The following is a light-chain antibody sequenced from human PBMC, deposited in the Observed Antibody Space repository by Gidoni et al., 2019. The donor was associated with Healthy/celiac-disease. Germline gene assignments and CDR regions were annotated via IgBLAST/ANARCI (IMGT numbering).Light chain of an antibody. V-gene: IGKV3-11*01. CDR1: QSVSSY. CDR2: DAS. CDR3: QQRSNWRLT. J-gene: IGKJ5*01. Sequence: EIVLTQSPATLSLSPGERATLSCRASQSVSSYLAWYQQKPGQAPRLLIYDASNRATGIPARFSGSGSGTDFTLTISSLEPEDFAVYYCQQRSNWRLTFGQGTRLEIK.